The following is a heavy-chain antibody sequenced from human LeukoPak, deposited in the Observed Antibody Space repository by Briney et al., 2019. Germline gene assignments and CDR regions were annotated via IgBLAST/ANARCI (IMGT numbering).Heavy chain of an antibody. CDR2: IYPGDSET. CDR1: GYGFSAYW. D-gene: IGHD4-17*01. J-gene: IGHJ4*02. Sequence: GESLKISCKGSGYGFSAYWIGWVRQVPGKGPEWIGIIYPGDSETKYSPSFQGRVTISADKSISTAYLQWSSLKTSDTAMYYCARREYGDWALASWGQGTLVTVSS. CDR3: ARREYGDWALAS. V-gene: IGHV5-51*01.